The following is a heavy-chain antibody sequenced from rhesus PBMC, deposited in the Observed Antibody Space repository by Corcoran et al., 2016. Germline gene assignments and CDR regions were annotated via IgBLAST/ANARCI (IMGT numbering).Heavy chain of an antibody. Sequence: QVKLQESGPGVVKPSETLSLTSAVAGRSISYSYRCSWLRPPPGRGLEWIGYIYGSSTSTNDNPSRNSRVTISKDASKNQFSLKLSSVTAADTAVYYCARDTFIFGLDYFDYWGQGVLVTVSS. J-gene: IGHJ4*01. V-gene: IGHV4S10*01. CDR1: GRSISYSYR. D-gene: IGHD3-3*01. CDR3: ARDTFIFGLDYFDY. CDR2: IYGSSTST.